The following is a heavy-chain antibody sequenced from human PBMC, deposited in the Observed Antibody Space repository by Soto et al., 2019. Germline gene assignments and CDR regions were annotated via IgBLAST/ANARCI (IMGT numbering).Heavy chain of an antibody. CDR2: INPNSGGT. V-gene: IGHV1-2*02. CDR1: GYTFAGYY. CDR3: AREGYCSSTRGYIYKY. Sequence: GASVKVSCKASGYTFAGYYMHWVRQAPGQGLEWMGWINPNSGGTNYAQKFQGRVTMTRDTSISTAYMELSRLRADDTAVYYFAREGYCSSTRGYIYKYWGQGTMVTVSS. D-gene: IGHD2-2*02. J-gene: IGHJ4*02.